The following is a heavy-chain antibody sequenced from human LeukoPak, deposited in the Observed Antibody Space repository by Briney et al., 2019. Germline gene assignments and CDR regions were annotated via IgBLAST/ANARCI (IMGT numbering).Heavy chain of an antibody. D-gene: IGHD3-22*01. CDR2: IYHSGST. CDR1: GGSISSGGYY. CDR3: ARGRSSGYYSAFDI. J-gene: IGHJ3*02. Sequence: PSETLSLTCTVSGGSISSGGYYWSWIRQPPGKGLEWIGYIYHSGSTYYNPSLKSRVTISVDRSKNQFSLKLSSVTAADTAVYYCARGRSSGYYSAFDIWGQGTMVTVSS. V-gene: IGHV4-30-2*01.